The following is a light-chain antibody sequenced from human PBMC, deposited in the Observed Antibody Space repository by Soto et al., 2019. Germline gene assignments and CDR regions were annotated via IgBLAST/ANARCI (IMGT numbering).Light chain of an antibody. CDR1: QSIDTY. J-gene: IGKJ4*01. CDR3: QQRYNWPLT. V-gene: IGKV3-11*01. Sequence: EIVLTQSPATLSSSPFERATLSCRASQSIDTYLAWYQQKPGQAPRLLIYDASDRATGIPARFSGSGSGTAFTLTISGLEPEDFALYYCQQRYNWPLTFGGGTKVDIK. CDR2: DAS.